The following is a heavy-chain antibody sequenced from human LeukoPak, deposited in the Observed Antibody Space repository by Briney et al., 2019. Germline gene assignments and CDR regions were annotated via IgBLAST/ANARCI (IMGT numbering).Heavy chain of an antibody. CDR2: ISSSNTYI. V-gene: IGHV3-21*04. Sequence: PGGSLRLSCAASGFTFSSYTMNWVRQAPGKGLEWVSSISSSNTYIYYADSVKGRFTISRDNAKNSLFLQMNSLRAEDTAVYYCARDRRGSYSDYWGQGTLVTVSS. D-gene: IGHD1-26*01. CDR3: ARDRRGSYSDY. J-gene: IGHJ4*02. CDR1: GFTFSSYT.